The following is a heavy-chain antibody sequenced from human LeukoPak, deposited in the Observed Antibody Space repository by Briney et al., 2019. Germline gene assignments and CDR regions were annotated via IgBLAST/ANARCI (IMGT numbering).Heavy chain of an antibody. D-gene: IGHD5-12*01. CDR2: IKQDGSEK. CDR3: AGYSGYDPLEPFDY. J-gene: IGHJ4*02. CDR1: GFTFSSYW. V-gene: IGHV3-7*01. Sequence: QTGGSLRLSCAASGFTFSSYWMSWVRQAPGKGLEWVANIKQDGSEKYYVDSVKGRFTISRDNAKNSLYLQMNSLRAEDTAVYYCAGYSGYDPLEPFDYWGQGTLVTVSS.